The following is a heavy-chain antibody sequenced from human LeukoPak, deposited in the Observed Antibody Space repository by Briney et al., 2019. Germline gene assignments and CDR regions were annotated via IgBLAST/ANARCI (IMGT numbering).Heavy chain of an antibody. CDR2: INPSGGST. J-gene: IGHJ4*02. V-gene: IGHV1-46*01. CDR3: ARAGLAYCGGDCYSRFDY. Sequence: ASVKVSCKASGYTFTSYYMHWVRQAPGQGLEWMGIINPSGGSTSYAQKFQGRVTMTRDTSTSTVYMELSSLRSEDTAVYYCARAGLAYCGGDCYSRFDYWGQGTLVTVSS. CDR1: GYTFTSYY. D-gene: IGHD2-21*02.